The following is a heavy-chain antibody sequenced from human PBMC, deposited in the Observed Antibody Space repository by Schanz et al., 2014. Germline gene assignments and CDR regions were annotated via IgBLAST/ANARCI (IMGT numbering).Heavy chain of an antibody. CDR2: VSPVSGGT. CDR3: ARAAASTLFGIALPSDYGYYGMDV. J-gene: IGHJ6*02. CDR1: GRPLSAYH. D-gene: IGHD3-10*01. Sequence: QVQLVESGAEVKKPGASVKVSCQASGRPLSAYHIHWARQAPGQGLQWMGWVSPVSGGTNYAQKFQGRVTMTWDTSVDTAYMELTSLTYDDTAVYYCARAAASTLFGIALPSDYGYYGMDVWGQGTTVTVAS. V-gene: IGHV1-2*02.